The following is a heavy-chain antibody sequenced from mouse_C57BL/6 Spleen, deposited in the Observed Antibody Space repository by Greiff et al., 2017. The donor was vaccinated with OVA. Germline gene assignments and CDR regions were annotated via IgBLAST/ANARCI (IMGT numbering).Heavy chain of an antibody. CDR3: ARPSPHYYGSSYGYFDV. CDR1: GYAFSSSW. J-gene: IGHJ1*03. D-gene: IGHD1-1*01. V-gene: IGHV1-82*01. Sequence: VQLQESGPELVKPGASVKISCKASGYAFSSSWMHWVKQRPGQGLEWIGRLYPGDGDTNYNGKFKGKATLTADKSSSTAYMQLSSLTSEDSAVDFCARPSPHYYGSSYGYFDVWGTGTTVTVSA. CDR2: LYPGDGDT.